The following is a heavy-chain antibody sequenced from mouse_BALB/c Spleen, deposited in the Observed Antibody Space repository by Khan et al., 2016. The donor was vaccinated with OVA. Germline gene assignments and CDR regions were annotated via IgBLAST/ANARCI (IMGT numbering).Heavy chain of an antibody. J-gene: IGHJ3*01. CDR1: GYTFTIYT. Sequence: QVQLQQSGAELARPGASVKMSCKASGYTFTIYTIHWIKKRPGQGLEWIGYINPSNGYTIYNQKFKDKATFTTEQSSTTAYLQLSSLTSDASAVYTCVSDGAYHGNDGWFAYWGQGTLLTVSA. D-gene: IGHD2-14*01. CDR3: VSDGAYHGNDGWFAY. V-gene: IGHV1-4*01. CDR2: INPSNGYT.